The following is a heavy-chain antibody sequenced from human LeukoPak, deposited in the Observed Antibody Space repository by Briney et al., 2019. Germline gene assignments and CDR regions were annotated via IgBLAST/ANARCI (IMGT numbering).Heavy chain of an antibody. Sequence: SQTLSLTCAISGDSVSSNSAAWNWIRQSPSRGLEWLGRTYYRSKWYNDYAVSVKSRITINPDTSKNQFSLQLNSVTPEDTAVYYCARHPAYYDILTGYYWGGFDYWGQGTLVTVSS. CDR3: ARHPAYYDILTGYYWGGFDY. D-gene: IGHD3-9*01. V-gene: IGHV6-1*01. CDR1: GDSVSSNSAA. J-gene: IGHJ4*02. CDR2: TYYRSKWYN.